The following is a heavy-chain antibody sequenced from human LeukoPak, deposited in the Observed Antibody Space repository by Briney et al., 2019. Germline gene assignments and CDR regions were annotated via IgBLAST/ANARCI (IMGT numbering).Heavy chain of an antibody. CDR3: ARETYSYGLDY. J-gene: IGHJ4*02. D-gene: IGHD5-18*01. CDR1: GGSISSYF. V-gene: IGHV4-59*12. Sequence: SETLSLTCTVSGGSISSYFWSWIRQPPGKGLEWIGSIYYSGSTYYNPSLKSRVTISVDTSKNQFSLKLSSVTAADTAVYYCARETYSYGLDYWGQGTLVTVSS. CDR2: IYYSGST.